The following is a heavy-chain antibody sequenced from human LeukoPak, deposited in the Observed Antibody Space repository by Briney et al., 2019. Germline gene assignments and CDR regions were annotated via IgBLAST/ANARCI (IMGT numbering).Heavy chain of an antibody. V-gene: IGHV3-33*01. CDR2: KWSDGNDK. CDR1: GFPSSRYG. D-gene: IGHD2-2*01. Sequence: PGGPLRLPCSASGFPSSRYGMHGARQTPGKGPEWVANMWAVKWSDGNDKFYADSVEGRLQMNSLRPEDTAIYYCARARDAYIHGLEHWDRGTLVTVSS. CDR3: ARARDAYIHGLEH. J-gene: IGHJ4*02.